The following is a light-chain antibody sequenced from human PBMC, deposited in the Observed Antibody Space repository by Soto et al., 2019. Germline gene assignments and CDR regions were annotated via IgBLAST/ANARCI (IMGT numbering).Light chain of an antibody. V-gene: IGLV2-14*01. CDR1: SNDVGGYKY. CDR3: TSSTSSRTWV. CDR2: EVT. J-gene: IGLJ3*02. Sequence: QSALTQPASVSGSPGQSITISCTGTSNDVGGYKYVSWYQQHPGMAPKLMIYEVTNWPSGVSNRFSGSKSGNTASLTISGLQADDEATYYCTSSTSSRTWVFGGGTKVTVL.